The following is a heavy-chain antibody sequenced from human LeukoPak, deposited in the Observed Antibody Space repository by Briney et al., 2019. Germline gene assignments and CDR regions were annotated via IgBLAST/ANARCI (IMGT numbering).Heavy chain of an antibody. CDR2: IKHSGST. CDR1: GGSFSGYY. Sequence: SETLSLTCAVYGGSFSGYYWSCIRQPPGKGLEWIGEIKHSGSTNYNPSLKSRVTISVDTSKNQFSLKLSSVTAADTAVYYCARGRPTYCGGDCYHNWFDPWGQGTLVTVSS. CDR3: ARGRPTYCGGDCYHNWFDP. V-gene: IGHV4-34*01. J-gene: IGHJ5*02. D-gene: IGHD2-21*02.